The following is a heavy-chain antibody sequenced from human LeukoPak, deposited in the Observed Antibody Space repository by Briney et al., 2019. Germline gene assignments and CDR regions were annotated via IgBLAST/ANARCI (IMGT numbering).Heavy chain of an antibody. CDR3: ARLGGSFYRPFVDY. CDR2: IYPGDSDT. J-gene: IGHJ4*02. CDR1: GYTFSNYW. D-gene: IGHD1-26*01. Sequence: GESLKISCKASGYTFSNYWIGWVRQLPGNGLEWMGVIYPGDSDTRYSPSFQGQVTISADKSISTAYLQWSSLRASDSPMYYCARLGGSFYRPFVDYWGQGILVTVSS. V-gene: IGHV5-51*01.